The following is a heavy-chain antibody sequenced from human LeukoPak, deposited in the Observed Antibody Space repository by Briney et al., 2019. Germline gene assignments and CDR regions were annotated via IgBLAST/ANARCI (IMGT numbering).Heavy chain of an antibody. CDR2: IYYSGST. CDR3: ARDLKGPVVASL. J-gene: IGHJ4*02. V-gene: IGHV4-59*01. Sequence: SETLSLTCTVSGGSISSYYWSWIRQPPGKGLEWIGYIYYSGSTNYNPSLKSRVTISVDTSKNQFSLKLSSVTAADTAVYYCARDLKGPVVASLWGQGTLVTVSS. CDR1: GGSISSYY. D-gene: IGHD2-15*01.